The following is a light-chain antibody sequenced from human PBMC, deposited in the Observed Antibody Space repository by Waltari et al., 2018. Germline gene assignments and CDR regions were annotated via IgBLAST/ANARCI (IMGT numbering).Light chain of an antibody. CDR2: DGS. CDR3: SSYTANSLVL. V-gene: IGLV2-14*03. CDR1: SSNVGGYEF. J-gene: IGLJ2*01. Sequence: QSALTQPASVSGSPGQPVTISCPGTSSNVGGYEFVSCYQQHPGKAPKLLIYDGSNRPSGVSNRCAGSRSGNTASLTSSDLQTDDEADYFCSSYTANSLVLFGGGTQVTVL.